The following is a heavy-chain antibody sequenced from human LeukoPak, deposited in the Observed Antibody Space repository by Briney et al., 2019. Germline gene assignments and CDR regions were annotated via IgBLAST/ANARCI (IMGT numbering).Heavy chain of an antibody. V-gene: IGHV3-48*03. CDR1: GFTFSSYE. J-gene: IGHJ4*02. D-gene: IGHD5-24*01. CDR3: AKDPRVGSRVATPCH. Sequence: PGGSLRLSCAASGFTFSSYELYWVRQAPGKGLEWISYISSSSTIIKYADSVRGRFTISRDNSKSTLFLQMNSLRAEDTAVYYCAKDPRVGSRVATPCHWGQGTLVTVSS. CDR2: ISSSSTII.